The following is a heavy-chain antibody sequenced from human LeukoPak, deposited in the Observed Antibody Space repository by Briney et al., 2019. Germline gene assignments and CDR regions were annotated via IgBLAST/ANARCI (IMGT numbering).Heavy chain of an antibody. J-gene: IGHJ5*02. CDR2: IYYSGST. V-gene: IGHV4-59*08. CDR1: GGSISSYY. CDR3: ARRVYCSSTSCPYNWFDP. D-gene: IGHD2-2*01. Sequence: PSETLSLTCTVSGGSISSYYWSWIRQPPGKGLEWIGYIYYSGSTNYNPSLKSRVTISVDTSKNQFSLKLSSVTAADTAVYYCARRVYCSSTSCPYNWFDPWGQGTLVTVSS.